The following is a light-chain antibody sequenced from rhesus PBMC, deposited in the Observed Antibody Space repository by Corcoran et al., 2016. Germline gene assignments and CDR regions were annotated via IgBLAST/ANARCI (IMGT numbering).Light chain of an antibody. CDR1: QGITND. V-gene: IGKV1-25*01. CDR2: EAS. Sequence: DIQMTQSPSSLSASVGDRVTITCRASQGITNDLAWYQQKPGETPKLLIYEASSLQSGIPSRVSGSGSGTDFTLTISILQPEDFATYYCQHYYSTPYSFGQGTKVEIK. J-gene: IGKJ2*01. CDR3: QHYYSTPYS.